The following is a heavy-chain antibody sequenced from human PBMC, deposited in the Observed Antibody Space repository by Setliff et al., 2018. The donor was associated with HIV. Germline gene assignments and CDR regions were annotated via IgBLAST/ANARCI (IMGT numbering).Heavy chain of an antibody. J-gene: IGHJ4*02. CDR2: ISGSGTTI. Sequence: PGGSLRLSCAASGFTFSHYYMSWIRQAPGKGLQWVSDISGSGTTIYYADSVKGRFTISRDNAKNSLYLQMNSLRADDTAVYYCARGRVESFWSDLIPSDYWGQGTLVTVS. V-gene: IGHV3-11*01. CDR3: ARGRVESFWSDLIPSDY. CDR1: GFTFSHYY. D-gene: IGHD3-3*01.